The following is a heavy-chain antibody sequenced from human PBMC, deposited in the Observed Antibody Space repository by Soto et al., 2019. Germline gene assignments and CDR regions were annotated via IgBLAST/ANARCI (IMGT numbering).Heavy chain of an antibody. V-gene: IGHV1-2*02. Sequence: ASVRVSCKASGFSFTGYYIHWLRQSPGQGLEWMGWINAHSGGTEYAQKFQGRVTLTRDTSIATAYLTLTSLTSDDTALYYCAKDLTRQLAYWLDPWGQGTQVTVSS. CDR3: AKDLTRQLAYWLDP. CDR2: INAHSGGT. CDR1: GFSFTGYY. J-gene: IGHJ5*02. D-gene: IGHD6-6*01.